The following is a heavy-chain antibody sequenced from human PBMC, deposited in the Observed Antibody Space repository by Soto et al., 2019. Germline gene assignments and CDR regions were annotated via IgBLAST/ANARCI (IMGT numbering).Heavy chain of an antibody. Sequence: SETLSLTCTVSDGSVINGMFYWSWIRQSPGKGLEWLGNVHFSGTTIYNPSLKGRVTMSLDMPTGRVFMKLTSVTAADTALYYCARYCSNSDCHHLLYFDKWGQGTQVTVSS. CDR3: ARYCSNSDCHHLLYFDK. J-gene: IGHJ4*02. CDR1: DGSVINGMFY. D-gene: IGHD2-2*01. CDR2: VHFSGTT. V-gene: IGHV4-61*03.